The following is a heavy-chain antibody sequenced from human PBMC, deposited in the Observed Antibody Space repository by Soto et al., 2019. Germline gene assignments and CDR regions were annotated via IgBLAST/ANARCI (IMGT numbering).Heavy chain of an antibody. Sequence: QVQLVQSGAEVKKPGASVKVSCKASDYTFTSYDISWVRQAPGQGLEWMGWISAYSGNTNYAQKFQGRVTMTTDPSTSTAYMELRSLRSDDTAVYYCAREGQTEYYFDYWGRGTLVTVSS. CDR2: ISAYSGNT. V-gene: IGHV1-18*01. CDR3: AREGQTEYYFDY. CDR1: DYTFTSYD. J-gene: IGHJ4*02.